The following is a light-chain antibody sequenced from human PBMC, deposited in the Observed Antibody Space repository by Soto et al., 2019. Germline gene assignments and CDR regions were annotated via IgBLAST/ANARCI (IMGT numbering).Light chain of an antibody. CDR1: QGISSA. CDR2: DAS. J-gene: IGKJ1*01. V-gene: IGKV1-13*02. CDR3: QQFNSYPRT. Sequence: AIPLTQSPSSLSASVGDRVTITCRASQGISSALAWFRQNPGKAPKLLIYDASSLEGGVPSRFSGSGSGTDFTLTLSSLQPEDFAAYYCQQFNSYPRTFGQGTKVEIK.